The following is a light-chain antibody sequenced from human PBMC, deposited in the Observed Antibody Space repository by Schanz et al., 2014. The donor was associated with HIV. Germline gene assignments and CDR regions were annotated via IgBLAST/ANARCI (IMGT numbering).Light chain of an antibody. Sequence: EILLTQSPGTLSLSPGDRATLSCRASQSIKSNFLAWYQQTPGQAPRLLIYDASSRAAGIPDRFSGSGSGTDFTLTISRLEPEDFAVYSCQQYGSSPPITFGQGTRLEIK. V-gene: IGKV3-20*01. CDR1: QSIKSNF. CDR2: DAS. J-gene: IGKJ5*01. CDR3: QQYGSSPPIT.